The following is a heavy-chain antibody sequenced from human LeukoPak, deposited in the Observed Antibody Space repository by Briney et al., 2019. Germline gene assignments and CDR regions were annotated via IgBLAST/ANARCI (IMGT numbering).Heavy chain of an antibody. CDR3: ARQGEYCSGGSCYDWFDP. Sequence: PSETLSLTCTVSGGSISSSSYYWGWIRQPPGKGLEWIGSIYYSGSTYYNPSLKSRVTISVDTSKNQFSLKLSSVTAADTAVYYCARQGEYCSGGSCYDWFDPWGQGTLVTVSS. D-gene: IGHD2-15*01. J-gene: IGHJ5*02. CDR2: IYYSGST. CDR1: GGSISSSSYY. V-gene: IGHV4-39*01.